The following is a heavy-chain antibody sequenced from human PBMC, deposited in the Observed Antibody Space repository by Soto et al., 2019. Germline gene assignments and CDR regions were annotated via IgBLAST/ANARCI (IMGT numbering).Heavy chain of an antibody. CDR2: FGGSGAGI. V-gene: IGHV3-23*01. D-gene: IGHD2-2*01. CDR3: AKSGPYCYAS. J-gene: IGHJ5*01. CDR1: GFTFSPYG. Sequence: PGGSLRLSCVASGFTFSPYGMSWVRQAPGKGLEWVSTFGGSGAGIYYADSVRGRFTISRDNSKNTLYLQMNSLRAEDTAVYYCAKSGPYCYASWGQGTLVTVSS.